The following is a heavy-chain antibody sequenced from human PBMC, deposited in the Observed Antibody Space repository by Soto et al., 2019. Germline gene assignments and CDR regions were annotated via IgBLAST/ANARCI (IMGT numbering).Heavy chain of an antibody. Sequence: EVQLLESGGGLVQPGGSLRLSCEASGITFSRYDMSWVRQAPGKGLEWVSAINGGRSFYGDSVEGRFTVSRDNSKNTLYLKMNSLRVEDTAIYYCETHAWDLWGQWNLVTVSS. CDR3: ETHAWDL. D-gene: IGHD2-2*01. V-gene: IGHV3-23*01. CDR1: GITFSRYD. CDR2: INGGRS. J-gene: IGHJ5*02.